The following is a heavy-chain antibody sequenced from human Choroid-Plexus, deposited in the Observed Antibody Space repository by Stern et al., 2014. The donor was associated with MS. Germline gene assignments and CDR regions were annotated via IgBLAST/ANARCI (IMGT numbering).Heavy chain of an antibody. CDR1: GFTFGSCA. CDR2: VSYDGSNK. Sequence: QLVESGGGVVQPGRPLRLSCVASGFTFGSCAMHWVRQAPGKGLEWGAGVSYDGSNKYYADSVKGRFTISRDNSQNTLYMQMSSLRPEDTAVYYCAKDRQYLTYFFDHWGQGSLVTVSS. V-gene: IGHV3-30*18. D-gene: IGHD2/OR15-2a*01. J-gene: IGHJ5*02. CDR3: AKDRQYLTYFFDH.